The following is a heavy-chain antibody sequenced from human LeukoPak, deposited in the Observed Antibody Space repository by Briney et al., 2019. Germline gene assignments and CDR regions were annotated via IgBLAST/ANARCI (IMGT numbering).Heavy chain of an antibody. V-gene: IGHV3-53*01. J-gene: IGHJ5*01. CDR3: ARESPTSGIDS. CDR1: GFSVDSNY. D-gene: IGHD2-15*01. Sequence: PGGSLRLSCLASGFSVDSNYMSWVRQAPGKGLEWVSVIYSNGKEYYAESAKGRFTIPRDISKNSLDLQMNRLRGDDTAVHYCARESPTSGIDSWGQGTLVIVSS. CDR2: IYSNGKE.